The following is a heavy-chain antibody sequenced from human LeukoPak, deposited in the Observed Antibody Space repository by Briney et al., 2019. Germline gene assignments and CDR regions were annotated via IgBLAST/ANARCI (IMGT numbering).Heavy chain of an antibody. CDR1: GFIFDDYA. CDR3: AKGGPYYDYPSDS. D-gene: IGHD3-16*01. J-gene: IGHJ4*02. V-gene: IGHV3-9*01. Sequence: SLRLSCSASGFIFDDYAMHWVRQVPGKGRVCVSAITWSRDDKVYADSVKGRFTIARDNAKKSLYLQMNSLRTQDTALYYGAKGGPYYDYPSDSWGQGTLVTVSS. CDR2: ITWSRDDK.